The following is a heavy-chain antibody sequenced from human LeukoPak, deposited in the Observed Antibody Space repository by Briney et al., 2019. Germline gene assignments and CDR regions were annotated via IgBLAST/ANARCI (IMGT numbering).Heavy chain of an antibody. CDR3: ARASPYYYGSGSYWSDDY. D-gene: IGHD3-10*01. V-gene: IGHV4-30-2*01. CDR2: INHSGST. Sequence: SQTLSLTCTVSGGSISSGGYYWSWIRQPPGKGLEWIGEINHSGSTNYNPSLKSRVTISVDTSKNQFSLKLSSVTAADTAVYYCARASPYYYGSGSYWSDDYWGQGTLVTVSS. CDR1: GGSISSGGYY. J-gene: IGHJ4*02.